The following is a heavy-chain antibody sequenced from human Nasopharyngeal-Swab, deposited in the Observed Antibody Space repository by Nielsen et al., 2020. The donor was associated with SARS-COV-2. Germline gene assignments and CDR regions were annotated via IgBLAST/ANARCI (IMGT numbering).Heavy chain of an antibody. CDR1: GFTFSSYA. V-gene: IGHV3-23*01. CDR3: ARGNGSPTYFEY. Sequence: GGSLRLSCAASGFTFSSYAMSWVRQAPGKGLEWVSAISGSGGSTYYADSVKGRFTISRDNSRNTVYLQINSLRAEDTAVYFCARGNGSPTYFEYWGQGTLVTVSS. J-gene: IGHJ4*02. D-gene: IGHD1-26*01. CDR2: ISGSGGST.